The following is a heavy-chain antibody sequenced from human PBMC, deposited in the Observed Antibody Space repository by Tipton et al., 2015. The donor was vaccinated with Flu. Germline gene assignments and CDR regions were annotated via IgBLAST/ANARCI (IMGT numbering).Heavy chain of an antibody. J-gene: IGHJ4*02. CDR1: GFTFSSYG. D-gene: IGHD2-8*01. V-gene: IGHV3-33*01. Sequence: SLRLSCAASGFTFSSYGMHWVRQAPGKGLEWVAVIWYDGSNKYYADSVKGRFTISRDNSKNTLYLQMNSLRAEDTAVYYCARDLLYTQEGKDYWGQGTLVTVSS. CDR2: IWYDGSNK. CDR3: ARDLLYTQEGKDY.